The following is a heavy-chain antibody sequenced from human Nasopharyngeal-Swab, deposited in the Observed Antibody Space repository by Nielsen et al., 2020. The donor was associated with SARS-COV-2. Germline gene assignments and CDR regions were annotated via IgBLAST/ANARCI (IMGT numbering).Heavy chain of an antibody. J-gene: IGHJ5*02. CDR2: ISHSGST. CDR3: ARGRGGWLGVNWFDP. V-gene: IGHV4-34*01. D-gene: IGHD3-10*01. Sequence: WIRQPPGKGLEWIGEISHSGSTNYNPSLKSRVTISVDTSKNRFSLKLSSVTAADTAVYYCARGRGGWLGVNWFDPWGQGTLVTVSS.